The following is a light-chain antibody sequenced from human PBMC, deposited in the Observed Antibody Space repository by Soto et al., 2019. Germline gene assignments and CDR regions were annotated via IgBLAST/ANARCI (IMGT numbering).Light chain of an antibody. V-gene: IGLV2-14*01. CDR2: DVS. CDR1: RREGVASNY. Sequence: QSVRKKGAAGSGCPGQSITISWTGTRREGVASNYVSCYQQHPGQAPTLMIYDVSTRPSGVSNRFSGSKSGNPASLTISGLQPVHEADYYSSSYTRSRTPLGVFGTGTKVPVL. CDR3: SSYTRSRTPLGV. J-gene: IGLJ1*01.